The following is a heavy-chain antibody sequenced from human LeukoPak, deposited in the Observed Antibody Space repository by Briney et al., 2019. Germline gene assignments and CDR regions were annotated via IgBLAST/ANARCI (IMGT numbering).Heavy chain of an antibody. J-gene: IGHJ4*02. CDR3: TSHRWLRTFDY. Sequence: PGGSLRHSCAPSGFTLSSYWMSWVRQAPGKGLGWVAIIKQDESEKFYVDSVKGRFTISRDNATNSLFLQINSLRAQDTAVHFCTSHRWLRTFDYWGQGTLVTVSS. V-gene: IGHV3-7*01. D-gene: IGHD5-24*01. CDR1: GFTLSSYW. CDR2: IKQDESEK.